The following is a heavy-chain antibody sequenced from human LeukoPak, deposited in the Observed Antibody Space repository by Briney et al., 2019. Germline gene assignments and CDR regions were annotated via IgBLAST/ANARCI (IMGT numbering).Heavy chain of an antibody. Sequence: QSGGSLRLSCAASGFTFDDYAMHWVRQAPGKGLEWVSGISWNSGSIGYADSVKGRFTISRDNARNSLYLQMNSLRAEDTAVYYCARDLPAIDYWGQGTLVTVSS. CDR1: GFTFDDYA. V-gene: IGHV3-9*01. CDR2: ISWNSGSI. J-gene: IGHJ4*02. CDR3: ARDLPAIDY.